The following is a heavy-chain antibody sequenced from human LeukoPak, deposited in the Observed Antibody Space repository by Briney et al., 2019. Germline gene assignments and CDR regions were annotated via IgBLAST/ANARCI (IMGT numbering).Heavy chain of an antibody. CDR2: ISPDNGVT. V-gene: IGHV1-2*02. J-gene: IGHJ4*02. CDR3: ARDSSTVTTYDY. Sequence: ASVTVSCKTSGYTFTVYHIHWVRQAPGQGLEWMGWISPDNGVTKYEERLQGRVTMTRDTSISTVYMELSGLTSDDTATYYCARDSSTVTTYDYWGQGTLVTVS. D-gene: IGHD4-17*01. CDR1: GYTFTVYH.